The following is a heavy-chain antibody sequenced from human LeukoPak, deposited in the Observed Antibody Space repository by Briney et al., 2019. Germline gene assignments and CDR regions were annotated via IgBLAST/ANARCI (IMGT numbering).Heavy chain of an antibody. V-gene: IGHV3-13*01. CDR1: GFTFSSYD. Sequence: GGSLRLSCAASGFTFSSYDMHWVRQATGKGLEWVSAIGTAGDTYYPGSVKGRFTISRENAKNSLYLQMNSLRAEDTAVYYCARVTGSSWDYYYYGMDVWGQGTTVTVSS. CDR3: ARVTGSSWDYYYYGMDV. D-gene: IGHD6-13*01. CDR2: IGTAGDT. J-gene: IGHJ6*02.